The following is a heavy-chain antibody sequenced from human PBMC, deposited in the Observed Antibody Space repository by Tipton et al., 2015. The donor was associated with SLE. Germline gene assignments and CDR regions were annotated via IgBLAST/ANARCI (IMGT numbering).Heavy chain of an antibody. J-gene: IGHJ4*02. V-gene: IGHV4-4*08. CDR1: GGSISSYY. Sequence: TLSLTCTVSGGSISSYYWSWIRQPPGKGLEWIGYIFTSGGANYNPSLKSRVTISVDTSKNQFSLKLTSVTAADTALYYCARLPEYYFDFWGQGILVTVSS. CDR2: IFTSGGA. CDR3: ARLPEYYFDF.